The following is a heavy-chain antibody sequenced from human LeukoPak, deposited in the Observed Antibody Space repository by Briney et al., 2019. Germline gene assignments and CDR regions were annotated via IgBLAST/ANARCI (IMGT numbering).Heavy chain of an antibody. D-gene: IGHD5-18*01. CDR1: GGSISSYY. CDR3: AKGAGGFSYYNWFDP. J-gene: IGHJ5*02. V-gene: IGHV4-39*07. CDR2: IYYSGTT. Sequence: SETLSLTCTVSGGSISSYYWSWIRQPPGKGLEWIGSIYYSGTTHYNPSLESRVTISVDTSRNQFSLKLASVTAADTAIYYCAKGAGGFSYYNWFDPWGQGTLVTVSS.